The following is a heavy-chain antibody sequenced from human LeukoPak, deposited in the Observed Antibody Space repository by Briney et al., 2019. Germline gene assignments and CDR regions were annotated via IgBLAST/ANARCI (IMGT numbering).Heavy chain of an antibody. D-gene: IGHD2-15*01. Sequence: QSGGSLRLSCAASGFTFSSYGMHWVRQAPGKGLEWVAVISYDGSNKYYVDSVKGRFTISRDNSKNTLYLQMNSLRAEDTAVYYCAKKDGADCSGGSCLWTGGAFDIWGQGTMVTVSS. CDR2: ISYDGSNK. CDR1: GFTFSSYG. V-gene: IGHV3-30*18. J-gene: IGHJ3*02. CDR3: AKKDGADCSGGSCLWTGGAFDI.